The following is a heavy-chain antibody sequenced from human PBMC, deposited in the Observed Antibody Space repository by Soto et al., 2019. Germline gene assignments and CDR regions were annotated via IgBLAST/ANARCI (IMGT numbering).Heavy chain of an antibody. D-gene: IGHD2-15*01. CDR2: ISYTGAT. CDR3: ARGGPVSVSPAWQLLGYFDY. J-gene: IGHJ4*02. V-gene: IGHV4-31*03. CDR1: GGSISRGAYF. Sequence: QVHLQESGPGQVRPSQTLSLSCSVSGGSISRGAYFWTWIRQFPGKGLEWIAYISYTGATYYNPSLKSRVTILADTSKNKFSLKLNSVTSADTVVYYCARGGPVSVSPAWQLLGYFDYWGQGTMVTVSS.